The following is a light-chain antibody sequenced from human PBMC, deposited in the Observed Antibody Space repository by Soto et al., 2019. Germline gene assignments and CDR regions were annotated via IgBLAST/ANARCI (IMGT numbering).Light chain of an antibody. CDR3: QTYSSFST. CDR1: QSISSW. Sequence: DIQMTQSPSSLSASVGDRVTITCRASQSISSWLAWYQQKPGKAPKLLMYDASSLEGGVQSRFSGSGSGTEFNLTISSLQPDDFAPYHCQTYSSFSTLGQGTNVDIK. V-gene: IGKV1-5*01. CDR2: DAS. J-gene: IGKJ1*01.